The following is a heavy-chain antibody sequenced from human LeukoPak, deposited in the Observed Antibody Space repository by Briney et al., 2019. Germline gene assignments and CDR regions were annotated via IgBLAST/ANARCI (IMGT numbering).Heavy chain of an antibody. J-gene: IGHJ6*03. CDR2: MNPNSGNT. D-gene: IGHD2-15*01. V-gene: IGHV1-8*01. CDR1: GYTFTSYD. Sequence: ASVKASCKASGYTFTSYDINWVRQATGQGLEWMGWMNPNSGNTGYAQKFQGRVTMTRNTSISTAYMELSSLRSEDTAVYYCARGRHSWYLAPDYYYYMDVWGKGTTVTISS. CDR3: ARGRHSWYLAPDYYYYMDV.